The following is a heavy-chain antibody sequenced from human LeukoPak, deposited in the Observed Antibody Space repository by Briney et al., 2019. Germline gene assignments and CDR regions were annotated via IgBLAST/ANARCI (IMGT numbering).Heavy chain of an antibody. Sequence: GGSLRLSCAASGFTFSSYWMTWVRQAPGTGLEWVANIKQDGSEKYYVDSVKGRFTISRDNAKNSLYLQMNSLSAEDTAVYYCARGEYSSGHDYWGQGTLVAVSS. J-gene: IGHJ4*02. CDR3: ARGEYSSGHDY. CDR2: IKQDGSEK. D-gene: IGHD6-19*01. CDR1: GFTFSSYW. V-gene: IGHV3-7*01.